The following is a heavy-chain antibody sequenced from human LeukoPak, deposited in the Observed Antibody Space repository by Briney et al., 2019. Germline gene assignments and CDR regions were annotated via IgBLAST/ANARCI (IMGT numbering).Heavy chain of an antibody. Sequence: SETLSLTCAVYGGSFSGYYWSWIRQPPGKGLEWIGYIYHSGSTYYNPSLKSRVTISVDRSKNQFSLKLSSVTAADTAVYYCASLSFNIAARPDYWGQGTLVTVSS. V-gene: IGHV4-30-2*01. CDR1: GGSFSGYY. D-gene: IGHD6-6*01. J-gene: IGHJ4*02. CDR2: IYHSGST. CDR3: ASLSFNIAARPDY.